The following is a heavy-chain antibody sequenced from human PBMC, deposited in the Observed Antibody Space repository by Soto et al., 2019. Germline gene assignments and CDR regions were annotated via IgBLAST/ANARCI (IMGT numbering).Heavy chain of an antibody. J-gene: IGHJ4*02. D-gene: IGHD6-19*01. Sequence: EVQLLESGGSLVHPGGSLRLSCAASGFTFSYYAMGWVRQAPGKGLEGASVISDSGDTTYYADSVKGRFTISRDNSKNALYLQMSSLRAEDTAIYYCAKDATRSDGWYYFDYWGQGTLVTVSS. CDR1: GFTFSYYA. CDR2: ISDSGDTT. V-gene: IGHV3-23*01. CDR3: AKDATRSDGWYYFDY.